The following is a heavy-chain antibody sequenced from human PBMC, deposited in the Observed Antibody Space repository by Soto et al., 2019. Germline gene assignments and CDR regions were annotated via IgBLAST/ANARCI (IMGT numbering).Heavy chain of an antibody. CDR1: GGSISRYY. D-gene: IGHD2-2*03. CDR2: IYYSGST. Sequence: AETLSLTCTVSGGSISRYYWTWIRQPPGRGLERIGYIYYSGSTNYNPSLKSRVTISVDTSKNQFSLKLSSVTAADTAVYYCASGGLDIVVVPAARSYGMDVWGQGTTVTVSS. V-gene: IGHV4-59*01. J-gene: IGHJ6*02. CDR3: ASGGLDIVVVPAARSYGMDV.